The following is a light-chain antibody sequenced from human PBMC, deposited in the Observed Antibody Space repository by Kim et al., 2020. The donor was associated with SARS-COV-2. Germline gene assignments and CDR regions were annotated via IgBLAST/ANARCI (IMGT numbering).Light chain of an antibody. J-gene: IGLJ2*01. CDR3: SSYSSRSTFL. CDR1: SSDVGDYNR. Sequence: GPSVTIACTGTSSDVGDYNRVSWYQQPPGTAPKLIIYEVNNRPSGVPDRFSGSKSGNTASLTISGLQAEDEADYYCSSYSSRSTFLFGGGTKLTVL. V-gene: IGLV2-18*02. CDR2: EVN.